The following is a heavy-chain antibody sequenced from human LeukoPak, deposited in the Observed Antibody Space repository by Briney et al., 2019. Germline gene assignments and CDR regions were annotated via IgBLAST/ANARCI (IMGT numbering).Heavy chain of an antibody. Sequence: PGESLRLSCAASGFTFSSYGMHWVRQAPGKGLEWVAFIRYDGSNKYYADSVKGRFTISRDDSKNTLYLQMNSLRAEDTAVYYCAKLYEQLAYYYYYYMDVWGKGTTVTVSS. D-gene: IGHD6-6*01. CDR2: IRYDGSNK. CDR3: AKLYEQLAYYYYYYMDV. J-gene: IGHJ6*03. V-gene: IGHV3-30*02. CDR1: GFTFSSYG.